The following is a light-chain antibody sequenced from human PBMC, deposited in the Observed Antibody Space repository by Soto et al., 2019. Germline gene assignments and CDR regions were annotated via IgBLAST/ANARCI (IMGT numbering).Light chain of an antibody. Sequence: QSVLTQPASVSGSPGQSITISCTGTSSDVGGYNYVSWYQHHPGKAPKRMIYDVSNRPSGVSNRFSGSKSGNTASLIISGLQAEDEADYYCSSYTSSSTLSTYVFGTGTKVTVL. CDR3: SSYTSSSTLSTYV. CDR2: DVS. J-gene: IGLJ1*01. V-gene: IGLV2-14*03. CDR1: SSDVGGYNY.